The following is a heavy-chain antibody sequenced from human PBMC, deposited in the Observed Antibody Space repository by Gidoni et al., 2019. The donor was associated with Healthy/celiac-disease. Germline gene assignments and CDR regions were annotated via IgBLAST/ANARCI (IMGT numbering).Heavy chain of an antibody. V-gene: IGHV4-39*01. D-gene: IGHD2-15*01. CDR2: IYYRGST. CDR3: ARQIPGIVVVVAADFDY. CDR1: GGSISSSSYY. Sequence: QLQLQESGPGLVKPSETLSLTCTVSGGSISSSSYYWGWIRQPPGKGLEWIGSIYYRGSTYYNPSLNSRVTISVDTSKNQFSLKLSSVTAADTAGYYCARQIPGIVVVVAADFDYWGQGTLVTVSS. J-gene: IGHJ4*02.